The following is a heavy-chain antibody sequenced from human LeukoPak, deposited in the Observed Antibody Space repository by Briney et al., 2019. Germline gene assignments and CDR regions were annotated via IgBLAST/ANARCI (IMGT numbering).Heavy chain of an antibody. CDR3: ATADAEEMATNYYYYYGMDV. CDR1: GGSFSGYY. D-gene: IGHD5-24*01. Sequence: SETLSLTCAVYGGSFSGYYWSWIRQPPGEGLEWIGEINHSGSTNYNPSLKSRVTISVDTSKNQFSLKLSSVTAADTAVYYCATADAEEMATNYYYYYGMDVWGQGTTVTVSS. J-gene: IGHJ6*02. CDR2: INHSGST. V-gene: IGHV4-34*01.